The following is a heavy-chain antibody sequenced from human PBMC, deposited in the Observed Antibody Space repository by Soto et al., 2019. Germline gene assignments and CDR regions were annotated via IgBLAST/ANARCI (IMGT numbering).Heavy chain of an antibody. D-gene: IGHD5-18*01. Sequence: EVQLVESGGGLVQPGGSLRLSCAASGFTFSSYSMNWVRQAPGKGLEWVSYISSSSSTIYYADSVKGRFTISRDNAKNSLYLQMNSLRDEDTAVYYCARDLWYSDGPNYFDYWGQGTLVTVSS. CDR3: ARDLWYSDGPNYFDY. V-gene: IGHV3-48*02. CDR1: GFTFSSYS. CDR2: ISSSSSTI. J-gene: IGHJ4*02.